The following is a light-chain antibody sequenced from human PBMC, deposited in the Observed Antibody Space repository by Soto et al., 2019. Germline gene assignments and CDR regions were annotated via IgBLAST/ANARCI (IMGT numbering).Light chain of an antibody. CDR2: GDT. V-gene: IGLV1-40*01. Sequence: QSVLTQPPSVSGAPGQRVTISCIGSRSNIGADYDVHWYQQLPGTAPKLLIYGDTNRPSRVPDRFSGSKSGTSASLAISGLQAEDEADYYCQSYDNSLSGPVVFGGGTKLTVL. CDR3: QSYDNSLSGPVV. CDR1: RSNIGADYD. J-gene: IGLJ2*01.